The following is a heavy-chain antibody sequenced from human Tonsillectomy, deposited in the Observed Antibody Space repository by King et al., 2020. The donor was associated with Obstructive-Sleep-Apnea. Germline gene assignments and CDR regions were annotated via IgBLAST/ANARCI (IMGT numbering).Heavy chain of an antibody. Sequence: VQLVESGGGLVQPGGSLRLSCAASGFTFSSYAMSWVRQAPGKGLEWVSAIRGSGGSTFYADCVKGRVPISRDNSKNTLYLQMNSRRAADTAVYYCAKDRYSGSPDAFDIWGQGTMVTVSS. D-gene: IGHD1-26*01. V-gene: IGHV3-23*04. CDR2: IRGSGGST. CDR3: AKDRYSGSPDAFDI. CDR1: GFTFSSYA. J-gene: IGHJ3*02.